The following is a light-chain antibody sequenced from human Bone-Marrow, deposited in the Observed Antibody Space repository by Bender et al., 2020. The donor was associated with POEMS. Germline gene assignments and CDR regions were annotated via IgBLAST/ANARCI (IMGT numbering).Light chain of an antibody. J-gene: IGLJ2*01. CDR1: DSNIGADYA. V-gene: IGLV1-40*03. CDR3: QSYDSSLSGVV. CDR2: NNN. Sequence: QSLLTQPPSVSGAPGQRVTISCTGSDSNIGADYAVHWYRQMPGTAPKLLIFNNNIRPSGVPDRFSGSTSGASASLAITGLQAEDEADYYCQSYDSSLSGVVFGDGTKLTVL.